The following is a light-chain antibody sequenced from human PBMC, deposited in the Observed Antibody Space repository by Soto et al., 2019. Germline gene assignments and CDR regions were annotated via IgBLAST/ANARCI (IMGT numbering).Light chain of an antibody. V-gene: IGKV4-1*01. CDR2: WAS. CDR1: QSVLSSSNNKNY. Sequence: DIVMTQSPDSLAVSLGERATINCKSSQSVLSSSNNKNYLAWYQQKPGQPPKLLIYWASTRESGVPDRFSGSGSVTDFTLTISSLQAEDVAVYYCQQYYSTPLTFGGGTKVEIK. CDR3: QQYYSTPLT. J-gene: IGKJ4*01.